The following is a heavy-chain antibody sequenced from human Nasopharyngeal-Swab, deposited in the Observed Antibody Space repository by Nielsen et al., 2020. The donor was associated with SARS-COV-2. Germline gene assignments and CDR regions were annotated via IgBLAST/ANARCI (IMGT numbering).Heavy chain of an antibody. CDR3: AREYYYYSSGYKYTVRGFDY. Sequence: GESLKISCAASRFIFDNYVMNWVRQAPGRGLEWVAVIWYDGKSANYADSVKGRFSISRDNSKNTLDLQMNSLRVEDTAVYYCAREYYYYSSGYKYTVRGFDYWGQGTPVSVSS. CDR2: IWYDGKSA. J-gene: IGHJ4*02. CDR1: RFIFDNYV. D-gene: IGHD3-22*01. V-gene: IGHV3-33*01.